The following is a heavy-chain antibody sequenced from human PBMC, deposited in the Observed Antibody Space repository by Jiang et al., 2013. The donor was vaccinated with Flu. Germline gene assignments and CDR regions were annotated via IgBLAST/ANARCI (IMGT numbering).Heavy chain of an antibody. CDR2: YGMMEVIK. V-gene: IGHV3-30*02. CDR3: AESYYDSSGYPSGFDY. Sequence: QLFGVWGRRGPAWGVPETLLCSVWVHLRYLWHALGPPGSRQGGWSGWHLYGMMEVIKYYADSVKGRFTISRDNSKNTLYLQMNNLSTEDTAVYYCAESYYDSSGYPSGFDYWGQGTLVSVSS. J-gene: IGHJ4*02. CDR1: VHLRYLW. D-gene: IGHD3-22*01.